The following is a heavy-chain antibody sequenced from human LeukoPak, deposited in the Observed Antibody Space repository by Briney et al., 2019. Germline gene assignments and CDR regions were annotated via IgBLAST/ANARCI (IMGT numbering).Heavy chain of an antibody. Sequence: GESLKISCKGSGYSFTNYWISWVRQMPGKGPEWMGRIDPSDSYTNYSPSFQGHVTISADKSISTAYLQWSSLRASDTAMYYCARSDSVAGTLYFQHWGQGTLVTVSS. CDR2: IDPSDSYT. D-gene: IGHD6-19*01. CDR3: ARSDSVAGTLYFQH. J-gene: IGHJ1*01. CDR1: GYSFTNYW. V-gene: IGHV5-10-1*01.